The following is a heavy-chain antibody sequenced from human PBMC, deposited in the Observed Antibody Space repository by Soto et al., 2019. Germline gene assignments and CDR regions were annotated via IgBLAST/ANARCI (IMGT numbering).Heavy chain of an antibody. V-gene: IGHV3-9*01. CDR1: GFTFDDYA. J-gene: IGHJ3*02. Sequence: GGSLRLSCAASGFTFDDYAMHWVRQAPGKGLEWVSGISWNSGSIGYADSVKARFTISRDNAKNSLYLQMNSLRAEDTALYYCAKDSYSDSPAFDIWGQGTMVTVSS. CDR2: ISWNSGSI. CDR3: AKDSYSDSPAFDI. D-gene: IGHD1-26*01.